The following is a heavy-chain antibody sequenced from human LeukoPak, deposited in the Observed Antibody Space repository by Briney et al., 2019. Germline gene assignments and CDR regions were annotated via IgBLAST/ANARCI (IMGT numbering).Heavy chain of an antibody. CDR2: ISSSSSTI. J-gene: IGHJ4*02. Sequence: GGSLSLSCAASGFTFSSYSMNWVRQAPGKGLEWVSYISSSSSTIYYADSAKGRFTISRDNAKNSLYLQMNCLRDEDTAVYYCARDGGGSFDYWGQGTLVTVSS. CDR1: GFTFSSYS. V-gene: IGHV3-48*02. D-gene: IGHD2-21*01. CDR3: ARDGGGSFDY.